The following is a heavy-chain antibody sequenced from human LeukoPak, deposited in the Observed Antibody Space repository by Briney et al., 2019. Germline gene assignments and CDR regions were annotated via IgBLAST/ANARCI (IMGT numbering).Heavy chain of an antibody. V-gene: IGHV4-34*01. CDR3: ASFGYSAYFDY. CDR1: GGSFSGYS. CDR2: INHGGRT. D-gene: IGHD5-24*01. Sequence: SETLSLTCAVSGGSFSGYSWSWVRQFPGKGLEWIGEINHGGRTNYNPSLKSRVNISVDMSKNQFSLRLNPVTVADTAVYYCASFGYSAYFDYWGQGTPIIVSS. J-gene: IGHJ4*02.